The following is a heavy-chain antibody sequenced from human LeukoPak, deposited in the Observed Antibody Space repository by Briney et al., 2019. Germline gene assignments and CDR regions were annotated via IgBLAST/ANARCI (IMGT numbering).Heavy chain of an antibody. J-gene: IGHJ4*02. D-gene: IGHD3-9*01. V-gene: IGHV1-2*02. CDR1: GYTFTGYY. CDR2: INPNSGGT. CDR3: ARVLYYDILPGYYSFDY. Sequence: GASVKVSCKASGYTFTGYYMHWVRQAPGQGLEWMGWINPNSGGTNYAQKFQGRVTMTRDTSISTAYMELRRLRSDDPAVYYCARVLYYDILPGYYSFDYWGQGTLVPVSS.